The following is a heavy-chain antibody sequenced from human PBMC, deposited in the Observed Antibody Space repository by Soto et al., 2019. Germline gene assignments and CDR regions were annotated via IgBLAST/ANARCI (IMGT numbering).Heavy chain of an antibody. Sequence: ASLKVSCKASGYTFTGYYMHWVRQAPGQGLEWMGWINPNSGGTNYAQKFQGWVTMTRDTSISTAYMELSRLRSDDTAVYYCARDQTMHDFWSGYSEENWFDPWGQGTLVTVSS. CDR1: GYTFTGYY. J-gene: IGHJ5*02. D-gene: IGHD3-3*01. V-gene: IGHV1-2*04. CDR2: INPNSGGT. CDR3: ARDQTMHDFWSGYSEENWFDP.